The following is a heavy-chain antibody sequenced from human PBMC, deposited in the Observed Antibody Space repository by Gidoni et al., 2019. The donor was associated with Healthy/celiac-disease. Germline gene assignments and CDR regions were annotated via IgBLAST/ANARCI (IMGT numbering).Heavy chain of an antibody. CDR1: GFTFSRYS. CDR2: ISSSSSYI. J-gene: IGHJ4*02. Sequence: EVHLVESGGGLVKPGGSLRLSCAASGFTFSRYSMDWVRQAPRKGLEWFSSISSSSSYIYYADSVKGRFTISRDNAKNSLYLQMNSLRAEDTAVYYCARDQREYYFDYWGQGTLVTVSS. V-gene: IGHV3-21*01. CDR3: ARDQREYYFDY. D-gene: IGHD3-10*01.